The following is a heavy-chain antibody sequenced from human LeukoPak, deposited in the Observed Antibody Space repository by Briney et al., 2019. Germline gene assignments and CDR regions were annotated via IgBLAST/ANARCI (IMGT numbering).Heavy chain of an antibody. CDR1: GGSISTYH. D-gene: IGHD1-26*01. J-gene: IGHJ5*02. V-gene: IGHV4-4*07. Sequence: SETQSPTCTVSGGSISTYHWNWIRQPAGKGLEWIGRIQNSDTNYNPSLKSRVIISVDTSKKQFSLKLSSVTAADTAVYYCARRTDSGSYNWFDHWGQGTLVTVSS. CDR3: ARRTDSGSYNWFDH. CDR2: IQNSDT.